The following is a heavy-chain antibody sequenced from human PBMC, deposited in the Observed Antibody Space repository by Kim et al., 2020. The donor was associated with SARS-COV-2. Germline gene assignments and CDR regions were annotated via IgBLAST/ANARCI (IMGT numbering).Heavy chain of an antibody. CDR2: IYYSGST. J-gene: IGHJ4*02. CDR1: GGSISSYY. CDR3: ARVYGYCSGGSCSRGEYYFDY. D-gene: IGHD2-15*01. V-gene: IGHV4-59*01. Sequence: SETLSLTCTVSGGSISSYYWSWIRQPPGKGLEWIGYIYYSGSTNYNPSLKSRVTISVDTSKNQFSLKLSSVTAADTAVYYCARVYGYCSGGSCSRGEYYFDYWGQGTLVTVSS.